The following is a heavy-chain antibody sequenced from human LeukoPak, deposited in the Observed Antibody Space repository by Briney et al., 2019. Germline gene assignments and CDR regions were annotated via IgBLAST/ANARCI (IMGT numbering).Heavy chain of an antibody. Sequence: GGSLRLSCIASGFNFSSYWMSWVRQAPGKGLEWVANIKQDGSEKYYVDSARGRFTISRDNAKNTLYLQVNSLRAEDTAVYYCARAGEDGYNHVCVDSWGQGTLVTVSS. D-gene: IGHD5-24*01. CDR3: ARAGEDGYNHVCVDS. J-gene: IGHJ4*02. V-gene: IGHV3-7*01. CDR1: GFNFSSYW. CDR2: IKQDGSEK.